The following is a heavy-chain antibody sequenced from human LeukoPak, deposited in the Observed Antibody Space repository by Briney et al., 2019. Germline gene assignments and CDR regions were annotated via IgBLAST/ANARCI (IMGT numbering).Heavy chain of an antibody. CDR1: GGSISSHY. CDR3: ARHSGFIGGDY. D-gene: IGHD1-26*01. V-gene: IGHV4-59*08. Sequence: SETLSLTCTVSGGSISSHYWSWIRQPPGKGLEWIAYISYRGSPNYNPSLKSRVTISVDTSKIQFYLTLTSVTDADTAVYYCARHSGFIGGDYWGQGTLVTVSS. J-gene: IGHJ4*02. CDR2: ISYRGSP.